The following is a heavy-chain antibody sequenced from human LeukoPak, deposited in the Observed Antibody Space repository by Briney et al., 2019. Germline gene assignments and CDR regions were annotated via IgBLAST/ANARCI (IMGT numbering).Heavy chain of an antibody. CDR1: GFTVSSNY. CDR2: IYDGGRT. J-gene: IGHJ4*02. V-gene: IGHV3-53*01. D-gene: IGHD5-18*01. CDR3: ARGVRGYSHGSRFDY. Sequence: GGSPRLSCAASGFTVSSNYMSWVRQAPGKGLEWVSIIYDGGRTDYADSVKGRFTISRDNSKNTLYLQMNSLRAEDTAVYYCARGVRGYSHGSRFDYWGQGTLVTVSS.